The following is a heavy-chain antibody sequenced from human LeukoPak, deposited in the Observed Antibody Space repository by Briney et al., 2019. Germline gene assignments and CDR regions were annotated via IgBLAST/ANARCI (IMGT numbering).Heavy chain of an antibody. D-gene: IGHD5-24*01. CDR2: IYYSGST. V-gene: IGHV4-59*08. Sequence: SETLSLTCTVSGGSISSYYWSWIRQPPGKGLEWIGNIYYSGSTNYNPSFKSRVTISVDTSKNQFSLKLTSVTAADTAVYYCARLYLPATRFDYWGQGTLVTVSS. J-gene: IGHJ4*02. CDR3: ARLYLPATRFDY. CDR1: GGSISSYY.